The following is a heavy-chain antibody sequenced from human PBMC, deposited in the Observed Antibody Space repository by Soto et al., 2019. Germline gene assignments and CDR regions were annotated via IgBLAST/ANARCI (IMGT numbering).Heavy chain of an antibody. CDR3: ARDRRYCSGGSCYNQEAIDI. CDR2: ISSSSSTI. D-gene: IGHD2-15*01. V-gene: IGHV3-48*02. J-gene: IGHJ3*02. CDR1: GFTFSSYS. Sequence: GGSLRLSCAASGFTFSSYSMNWVRQAPGKGLEWVSYISSSSSTIYYADSVKGRFTISRDNAKNSLYLQMNSLRDEDTAVYYCARDRRYCSGGSCYNQEAIDIWGQGTMVTVSS.